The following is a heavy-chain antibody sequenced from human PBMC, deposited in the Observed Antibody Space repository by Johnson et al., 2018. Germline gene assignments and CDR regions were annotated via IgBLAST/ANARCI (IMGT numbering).Heavy chain of an antibody. CDR1: GFTFSSYS. V-gene: IGHV3-48*02. Sequence: EVQLVESGGGVVQPGRSLRLSCAASGFTFSSYSMNWVRQAPGKGLEWVSYISSSSSTIYYADSVKGRFTISRDNAKNSLYLQMNSLRDEDTAVYYCARQLVTPSYYGMDVWVQGTTVIVSS. J-gene: IGHJ6*02. CDR2: ISSSSSTI. CDR3: ARQLVTPSYYGMDV. D-gene: IGHD4-23*01.